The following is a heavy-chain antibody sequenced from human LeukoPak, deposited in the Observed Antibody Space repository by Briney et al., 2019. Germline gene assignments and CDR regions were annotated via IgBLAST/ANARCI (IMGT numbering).Heavy chain of an antibody. CDR1: GFTFRNHA. V-gene: IGHV3-64D*09. CDR2: ISSNGGTT. Sequence: GVSLSLLCSDCGFTFRNHAMHWVRHAPARGLVFVADISSNGGTTYHADSVEGRFAISRDNSKNTLFLQMTFLRIENTAVYYCVRDPAAYYYDSTFDYWGQGTLVTVSA. J-gene: IGHJ4*02. D-gene: IGHD3-22*01. CDR3: VRDPAAYYYDSTFDY.